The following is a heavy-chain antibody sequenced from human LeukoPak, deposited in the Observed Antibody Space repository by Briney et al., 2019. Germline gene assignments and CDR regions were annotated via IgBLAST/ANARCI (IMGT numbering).Heavy chain of an antibody. V-gene: IGHV3-30-3*01. CDR1: GFTFSSYA. CDR2: ISYDGSNK. CDR3: ARDRGDYYDSSGPLDY. J-gene: IGHJ4*02. Sequence: PEGSLRLSCAASGFTFSSYAMHWVRQAPGKGLEWVAVISYDGSNKYYADSVKGRFTISRDNSKNTLYLQMNSLRAEDTAVYYCARDRGDYYDSSGPLDYWGQGTLVTVSS. D-gene: IGHD3-22*01.